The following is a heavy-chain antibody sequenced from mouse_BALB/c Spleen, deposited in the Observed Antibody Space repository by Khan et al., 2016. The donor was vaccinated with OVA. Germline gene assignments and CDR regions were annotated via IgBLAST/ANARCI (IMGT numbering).Heavy chain of an antibody. Sequence: EVELMESGGGLVQPGGSRKLSCAASGFTFSSFGMHWVRQAPEKGLEWVAYISSGSSTIYYADTLKGRFTISRDNPKNTPFLQMTSLRSEDTARYYCARSDYYGVAYWGQGTLVTVSA. CDR3: ARSDYYGVAY. V-gene: IGHV5-17*02. CDR2: ISSGSSTI. D-gene: IGHD1-1*01. CDR1: GFTFSSFG. J-gene: IGHJ3*01.